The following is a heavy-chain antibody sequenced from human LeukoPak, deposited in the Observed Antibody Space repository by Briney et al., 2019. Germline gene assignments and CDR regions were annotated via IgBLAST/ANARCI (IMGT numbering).Heavy chain of an antibody. D-gene: IGHD3-22*01. V-gene: IGHV3-11*04. CDR3: ARVLHKRNYDSSVYYGY. J-gene: IGHJ4*02. CDR1: KFTFSDYY. Sequence: GGSLRLSCAASKFTFSDYYMSWIRQAPGKGLEWVSYISSISSTMYYADSVKGRFTISRDNAKNSLYLQMNSLRAEDTAVYYCARVLHKRNYDSSVYYGYWGQGTLVTVSS. CDR2: ISSISSTM.